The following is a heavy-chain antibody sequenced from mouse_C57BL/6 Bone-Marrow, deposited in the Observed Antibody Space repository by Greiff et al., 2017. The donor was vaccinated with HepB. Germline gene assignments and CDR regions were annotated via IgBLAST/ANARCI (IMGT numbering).Heavy chain of an antibody. CDR1: GYTFTDYN. J-gene: IGHJ1*03. V-gene: IGHV1-18*01. D-gene: IGHD1-1*01. Sequence: EVQVVESGPELVKPGASVKIPCKASGYTFTDYNMDWVKQSHGKSLEWIGDINPNNGGTIYNQKFKGKATLTVDKSSSTAYMELRSLTSEDTAVYYCARRHYYGSSHWYFDVWGTGTTVTVSS. CDR2: INPNNGGT. CDR3: ARRHYYGSSHWYFDV.